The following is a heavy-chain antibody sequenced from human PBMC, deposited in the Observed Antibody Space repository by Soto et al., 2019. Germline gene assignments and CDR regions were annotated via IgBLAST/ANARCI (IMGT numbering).Heavy chain of an antibody. Sequence: EVQLLESGGGLVQPGGSLRLSCAASGFTFSSYDMSWVRQAPGKGLEWVSAISGSGGSTYYADSVKGRFTIYRDNSKNTIYLQMNSLRVEETAVDYCAKRTLYDSSLDSWGQGTMVTVSS. D-gene: IGHD3-22*01. CDR2: ISGSGGST. CDR1: GFTFSSYD. J-gene: IGHJ3*02. V-gene: IGHV3-23*01. CDR3: AKRTLYDSSLDS.